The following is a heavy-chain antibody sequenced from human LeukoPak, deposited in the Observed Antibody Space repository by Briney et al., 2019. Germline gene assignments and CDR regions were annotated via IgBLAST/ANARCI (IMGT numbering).Heavy chain of an antibody. D-gene: IGHD1-26*01. CDR2: ISYDGSNK. J-gene: IGHJ4*02. CDR3: ARGRSGSTFPHSYYFDY. V-gene: IGHV3-30-3*01. Sequence: GRSLRLSCAASGFTFSSYAMHCVRQAPGKGLEWVAVISYDGSNKYYADSVKGRFTISRDNSKNTLYLQMNSLRAEDTAVYYCARGRSGSTFPHSYYFDYWGQGTLVTVSS. CDR1: GFTFSSYA.